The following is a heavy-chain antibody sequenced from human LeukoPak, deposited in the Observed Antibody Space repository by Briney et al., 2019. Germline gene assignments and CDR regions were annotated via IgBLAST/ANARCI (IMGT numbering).Heavy chain of an antibody. V-gene: IGHV4-59*08. D-gene: IGHD6-13*01. J-gene: IGHJ4*02. CDR3: AGTGYSSSPIDY. CDR1: GGSISSYY. CDR2: IYYSGST. Sequence: SETLSLTCTVSGGSISSYYWSWIRQPPGKGLEWIGYIYYSGSTNYNPSLKSRVTISVDTSKNQSSLKLSSVTAADTAVYYCAGTGYSSSPIDYWGQGTLVTVSS.